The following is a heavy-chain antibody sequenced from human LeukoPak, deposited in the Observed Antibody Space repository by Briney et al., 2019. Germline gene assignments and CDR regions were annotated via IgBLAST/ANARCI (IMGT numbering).Heavy chain of an antibody. J-gene: IGHJ4*02. CDR2: ISSSSSSYI. CDR3: ARAMPGFDY. D-gene: IGHD2-2*01. V-gene: IGHV3-21*01. CDR1: GFTFSNYW. Sequence: GGSPRLSCVASGFTFSNYWMSWVRQAPGKGLEWVSCISSSSSSYIYYADSVRGRFTISRDNAKNSLYLQMNSLGAEDTAVYYCARAMPGFDYWGQGTLVTVSS.